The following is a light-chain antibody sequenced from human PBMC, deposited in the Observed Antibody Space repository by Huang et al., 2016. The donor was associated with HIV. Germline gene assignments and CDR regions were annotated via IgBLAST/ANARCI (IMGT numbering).Light chain of an antibody. CDR3: QQYNDWPTLT. CDR1: QSINTD. Sequence: EIEMTQSPATLSVSPGERATLSCRASQSINTDLAWYQQKPGQGPRLLIYGASTRATGIPAKFNGTGSGTDFSLTISNLQSDDFAVYYCQQYNDWPTLTFGGGTKVEI. J-gene: IGKJ4*01. V-gene: IGKV3-15*01. CDR2: GAS.